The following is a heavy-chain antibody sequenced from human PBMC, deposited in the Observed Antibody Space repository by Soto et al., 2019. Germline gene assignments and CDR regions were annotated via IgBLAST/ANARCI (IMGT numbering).Heavy chain of an antibody. D-gene: IGHD3-22*01. V-gene: IGHV3-74*01. CDR2: INSDGSST. Sequence: PGGSLRLSCAASGFTFSSYWMHWVRQAPGKGLVWVSRINSDGSSTSYADSVKGRFTISRDNAKNTLYLQMNSLRAEDTAVYYCARGDDSSGYYYYYYGMDVWGQGTTVTVSS. J-gene: IGHJ6*02. CDR1: GFTFSSYW. CDR3: ARGDDSSGYYYYYYGMDV.